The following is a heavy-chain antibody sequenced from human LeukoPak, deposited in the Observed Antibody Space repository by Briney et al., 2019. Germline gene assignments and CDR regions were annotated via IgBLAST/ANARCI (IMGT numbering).Heavy chain of an antibody. V-gene: IGHV4-59*01. Sequence: SETLSLTCTVSGGSISSYYWSWIRQPPGKGLEWIGYIYYSGSTNYNPSLKSRVTISVDTSKNQFSLRLSSVTAADTAVYYCARAIEVGAMTPFDYWGQGTLVTVSS. CDR1: GGSISSYY. CDR2: IYYSGST. D-gene: IGHD1-26*01. CDR3: ARAIEVGAMTPFDY. J-gene: IGHJ4*02.